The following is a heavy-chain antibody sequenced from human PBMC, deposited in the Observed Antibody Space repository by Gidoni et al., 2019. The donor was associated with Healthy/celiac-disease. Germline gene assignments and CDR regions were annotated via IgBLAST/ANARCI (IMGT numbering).Heavy chain of an antibody. CDR3: AKESSDYPDAFDI. CDR2: ISYDGSNK. Sequence: QVQLVESGGGVVQPGRSLRLSCAASGFTFSSYGMHWVRQAPGKGLEWVAVISYDGSNKYYADSVKGRFTISRDNSKNTLYLQMNSLRAEDTAVYYCAKESSDYPDAFDIWGQGTMVTVSS. V-gene: IGHV3-30*18. D-gene: IGHD4-17*01. J-gene: IGHJ3*02. CDR1: GFTFSSYG.